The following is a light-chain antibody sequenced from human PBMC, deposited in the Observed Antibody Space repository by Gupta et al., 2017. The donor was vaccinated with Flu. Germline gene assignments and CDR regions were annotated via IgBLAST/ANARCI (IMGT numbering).Light chain of an antibody. CDR3: QQDDTTPSS. Sequence: EVVLTQSPGTLSLSPGERATLSCRASQTVTSRKLAWYQQKPGQAPRLLMYETSSPATGIPDRFSGSGSRTDFTLTISTLQTEDAAVYYCQQDDTTPSSLGQGTRLEIK. CDR1: QTVTSRK. J-gene: IGKJ2*04. V-gene: IGKV3-20*01. CDR2: ETS.